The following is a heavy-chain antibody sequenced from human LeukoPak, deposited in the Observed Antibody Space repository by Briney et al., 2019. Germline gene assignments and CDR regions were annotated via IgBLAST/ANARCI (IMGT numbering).Heavy chain of an antibody. CDR3: ARAMVAVTTNFDY. Sequence: AGSLKGSCKASGYTFTTYYIHWVRRAPGHGLEWMGIINPSGGSTSYAQKFQGRVTMTRDTSTSTVYVELSSLRSEDTAVYYCARAMVAVTTNFDYWGQGTLVTVSS. D-gene: IGHD4-17*01. CDR2: INPSGGST. CDR1: GYTFTTYY. V-gene: IGHV1-46*01. J-gene: IGHJ4*02.